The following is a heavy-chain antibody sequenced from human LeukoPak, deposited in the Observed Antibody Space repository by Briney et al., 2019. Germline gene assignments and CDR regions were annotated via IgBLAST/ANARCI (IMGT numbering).Heavy chain of an antibody. CDR2: ISYDGSNK. J-gene: IGHJ4*02. D-gene: IGHD3-10*01. V-gene: IGHV3-30*18. CDR3: AKDHSSGIDY. Sequence: QPGGSLRLSCAASGFNFSSYGMHWVRQAPGKGLEWVAVISYDGSNKYYADSVKGRFTISRDNSKNTLYLQMNSLRAEDTAVYYCAKDHSSGIDYWGQGTLVTVSS. CDR1: GFNFSSYG.